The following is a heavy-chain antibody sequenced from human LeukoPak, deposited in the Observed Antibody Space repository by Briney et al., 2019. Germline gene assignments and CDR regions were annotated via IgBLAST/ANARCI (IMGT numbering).Heavy chain of an antibody. J-gene: IGHJ5*02. D-gene: IGHD1-26*01. CDR2: TSPYNGNT. CDR3: ARAGSSTATYPNWFDP. V-gene: IGHV1-18*01. Sequence: ASVKVSCKASGYTFTTYGINWVRQAPGQGLEWMGWTSPYNGNTNYAQKLQGRVTMTTDTSTGTVYMELRSLRSDDTAVYYCARAGSSTATYPNWFDPWGQGTLVTVSS. CDR1: GYTFTTYG.